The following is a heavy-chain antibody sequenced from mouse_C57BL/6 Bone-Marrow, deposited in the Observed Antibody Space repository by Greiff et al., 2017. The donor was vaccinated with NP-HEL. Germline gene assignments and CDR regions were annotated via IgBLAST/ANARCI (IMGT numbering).Heavy chain of an antibody. J-gene: IGHJ4*01. D-gene: IGHD1-1*01. CDR3: ARWYYYGSSYLQYYAMDY. V-gene: IGHV1-81*01. Sequence: VQLQQSGAELARPGASVKLSCKASGYTFTSYGISWVKQRTGQGLEWIGEIYPRSGNTYYNEKFKGKATLTADKSSSTAYMELRSLTSEDSAVYFCARWYYYGSSYLQYYAMDYWGQGTSVTVSS. CDR1: GYTFTSYG. CDR2: IYPRSGNT.